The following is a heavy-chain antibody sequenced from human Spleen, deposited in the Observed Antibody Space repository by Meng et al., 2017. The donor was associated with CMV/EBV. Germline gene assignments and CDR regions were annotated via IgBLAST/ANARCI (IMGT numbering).Heavy chain of an antibody. V-gene: IGHV1-18*04. CDR3: ATYHHGNGMDV. D-gene: IGHD1-1*01. Sequence: ASVKVSCKASGYSFTGYYLHWVRQAPGQGLEWMGWISAYNGNTNYAQKLQGRVTMTTDTSTSTAYMELRSLRSDDTAVYYCATYHHGNGMDVWGQGTTVTVSS. CDR2: ISAYNGNT. J-gene: IGHJ6*02. CDR1: GYSFTGYY.